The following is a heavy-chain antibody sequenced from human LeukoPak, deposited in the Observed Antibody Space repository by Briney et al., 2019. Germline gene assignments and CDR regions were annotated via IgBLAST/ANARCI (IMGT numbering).Heavy chain of an antibody. V-gene: IGHV3-74*01. CDR2: INTDGSGSST. J-gene: IGHJ6*03. CDR1: GFTFSSYW. D-gene: IGHD1-1*01. CDR3: ARTGVNYYYYYMDV. Sequence: GGSLRLSCAASGFTFSSYWMHWVRQAPGKGLVWVSRINTDGSGSSTSYADSVKGRFTISRDNAKNSLYLQMNSLRAEDTAVYYCARTGVNYYYYYMDVWGKGTTVTVSS.